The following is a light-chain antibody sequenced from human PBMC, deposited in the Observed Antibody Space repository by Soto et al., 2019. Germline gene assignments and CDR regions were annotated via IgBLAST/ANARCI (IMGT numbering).Light chain of an antibody. J-gene: IGKJ1*01. CDR2: DAS. Sequence: DIPMTQSPSTLSASVGDRVTITCRASQSISSWLAWYQQKPGKAPKLLIYDASSLESGVPSRFSGSGSGTEFTLTISSLQPDDFVTYYCQQYNSYSWTFGQGTKVEIK. V-gene: IGKV1-5*01. CDR3: QQYNSYSWT. CDR1: QSISSW.